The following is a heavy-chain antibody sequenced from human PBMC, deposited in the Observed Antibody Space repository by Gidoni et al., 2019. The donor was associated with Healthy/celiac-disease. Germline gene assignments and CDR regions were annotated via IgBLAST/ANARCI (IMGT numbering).Heavy chain of an antibody. CDR2: ISWDGGST. Sequence: EVQLVESGGVVVQPGGSLRLSCAASGFTFDDYAMHWVRQAPGKGLEWVSLISWDGGSTYYADSVKGRFTISRDNSKNSLYLQMNSLRAEDTALYYCAKDSLSGSGWYEVWGQGTLVTVSS. J-gene: IGHJ4*02. D-gene: IGHD6-19*01. V-gene: IGHV3-43D*03. CDR3: AKDSLSGSGWYEV. CDR1: GFTFDDYA.